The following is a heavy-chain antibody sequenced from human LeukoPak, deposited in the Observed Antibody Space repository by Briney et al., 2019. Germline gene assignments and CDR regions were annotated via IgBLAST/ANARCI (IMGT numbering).Heavy chain of an antibody. V-gene: IGHV3-7*03. CDR2: INQNGGET. J-gene: IGHJ4*02. CDR3: TTDLHVLRFLEWLEKKDY. D-gene: IGHD3-3*01. CDR1: GFTFSDFW. Sequence: EGSLGLSCAVSGFTFSDFWMNWVRRSPGKGLEWVASINQNGGETSYVDSVKGRFTISRDNPKNSLYLQMSSLRAEDTAVYYCTTDLHVLRFLEWLEKKDYWGQGTLVTVSS.